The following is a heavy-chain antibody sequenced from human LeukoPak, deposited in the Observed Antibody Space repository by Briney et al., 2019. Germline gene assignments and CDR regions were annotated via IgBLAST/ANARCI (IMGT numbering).Heavy chain of an antibody. CDR2: INSDGSSA. CDR3: ARRDNYDY. D-gene: IGHD2-15*01. J-gene: IGHJ4*02. CDR1: GFTLSGNW. V-gene: IGHV3-74*01. Sequence: PGGSLRLSCAASGFTLSGNWMHWVRQAPGKGLVWVSRINSDGSSASYADSVKGQFTISRDNAKNTLYLQMNSLRAEDTAVYYCARRDNYDYWGQGTLVTVSS.